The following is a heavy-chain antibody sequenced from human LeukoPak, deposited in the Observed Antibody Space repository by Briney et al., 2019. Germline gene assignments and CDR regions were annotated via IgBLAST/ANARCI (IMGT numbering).Heavy chain of an antibody. V-gene: IGHV1-46*01. CDR3: ARERNTAYDFDWFDP. J-gene: IGHJ5*02. D-gene: IGHD5-12*01. CDR1: GYTFTNHD. Sequence: GASVKVSCKASGYTFTNHDMHRVRQAPGQGLEWMGIITPSGYATHAQKFQGRVTVTRDTSTSTVYMEVSSLRSEDTAVYYCARERNTAYDFDWFDPWGQGTLVTVSS. CDR2: ITPSGYA.